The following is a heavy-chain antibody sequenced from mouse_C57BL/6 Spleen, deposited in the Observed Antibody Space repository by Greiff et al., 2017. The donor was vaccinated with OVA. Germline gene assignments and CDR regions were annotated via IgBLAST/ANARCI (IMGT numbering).Heavy chain of an antibody. Sequence: VQLQESGAELVRPGASVKLSCKASGYTFTDYYINWVKQRPGQGLEWIARINPGSGNTNYNEKFKGKATLTADKSSSTAYMQLSSLTSGDSAVYFCARERVYDGYYFDYWGQGTTRTVSS. V-gene: IGHV1-76*01. CDR2: INPGSGNT. D-gene: IGHD2-3*01. CDR1: GYTFTDYY. J-gene: IGHJ2*01. CDR3: ARERVYDGYYFDY.